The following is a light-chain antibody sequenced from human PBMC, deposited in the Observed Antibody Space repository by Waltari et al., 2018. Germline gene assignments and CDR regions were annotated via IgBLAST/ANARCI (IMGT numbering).Light chain of an antibody. CDR3: QRYGTSPMYT. Sequence: EILLTQSPGTLSLSPGERATLSCRASQSVSSNYLAWYRQKPGQAPRLLIYGASSRATGIPDRFSGSGSGTDFTLTISRLEPEDFAVYYCQRYGTSPMYTFGQGTKLEIK. CDR2: GAS. V-gene: IGKV3-20*01. J-gene: IGKJ2*01. CDR1: QSVSSNY.